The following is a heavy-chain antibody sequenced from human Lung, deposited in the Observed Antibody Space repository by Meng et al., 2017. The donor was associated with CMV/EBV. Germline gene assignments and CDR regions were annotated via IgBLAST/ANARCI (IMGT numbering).Heavy chain of an antibody. Sequence: QVQLRESGPARVKASETLSLTCAVSGDSITNHNWWAWVRQPPGKGLEWIGEIPHRGSSAYNPSLKSRVSMSIDKSKNQFSLKLTSVTAADTAVYHCLRRSGGSVWGQGTLVTVSS. D-gene: IGHD3-10*01. CDR1: GDSITNHNW. V-gene: IGHV4-4*02. CDR2: IPHRGSS. CDR3: LRRSGGSV. J-gene: IGHJ1*01.